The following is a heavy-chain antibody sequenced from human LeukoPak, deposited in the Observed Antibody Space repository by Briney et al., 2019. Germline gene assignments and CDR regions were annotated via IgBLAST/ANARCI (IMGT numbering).Heavy chain of an antibody. Sequence: GGSLRLSCAASGFTFSNYAMSWVRQAPGKGLEWVSAVSGSGGSTYYADSVKGRFTISRDNSKNTLYLQMNSLRAEDTAVYYCAKEQAGSHYYYYGMDVWGQGTTVTVSS. D-gene: IGHD3-10*01. CDR1: GFTFSNYA. J-gene: IGHJ6*02. V-gene: IGHV3-23*01. CDR3: AKEQAGSHYYYYGMDV. CDR2: VSGSGGST.